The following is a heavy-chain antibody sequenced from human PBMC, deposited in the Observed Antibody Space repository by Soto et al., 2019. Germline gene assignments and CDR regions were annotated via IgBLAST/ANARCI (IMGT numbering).Heavy chain of an antibody. J-gene: IGHJ4*02. Sequence: PSETLSLICAVSVGSISSAGFSWSLIRQPPGKGLEWIGYIYHSGSTYYNPSLKSRVTISVDRSKNQFSLKLSSVTAAVTAVYYCAAGGGLPRYYWGQGTLVTV. CDR2: IYHSGST. CDR3: AAGGGLPRYY. D-gene: IGHD5-12*01. V-gene: IGHV4-30-2*01. CDR1: VGSISSAGFS.